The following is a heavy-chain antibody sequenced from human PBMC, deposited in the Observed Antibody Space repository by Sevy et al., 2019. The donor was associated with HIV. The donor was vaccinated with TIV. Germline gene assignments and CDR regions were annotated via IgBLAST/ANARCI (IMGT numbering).Heavy chain of an antibody. J-gene: IGHJ3*02. V-gene: IGHV3-48*01. CDR2: ISSSSSTI. Sequence: GGSLRLSCAASGFTFSSYSMNWVRQAPGKGLEWVSYISSSSSTIYYADSVKGRFTISRDNAKNSLYLQMNSLRAEDKAVYYCARDLYYDILTGYMSRGAFDIWGQWTMVTVSS. CDR3: ARDLYYDILTGYMSRGAFDI. CDR1: GFTFSSYS. D-gene: IGHD3-9*01.